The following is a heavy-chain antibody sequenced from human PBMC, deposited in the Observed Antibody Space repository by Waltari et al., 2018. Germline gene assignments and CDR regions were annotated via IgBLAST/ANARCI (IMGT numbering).Heavy chain of an antibody. CDR1: CGSLSSCSYY. V-gene: IGHV4-39*01. CDR3: ASKIAVAGTDAFDI. Sequence: LQLQESGPGLVKPSETLSLTCTFSCGSLSSCSYYLGWLRQPPGKGLEWIGVIYYSGSTYYNPSLKSRVTISVDTSKNQFSLKLSSVTAADTAVYYCASKIAVAGTDAFDIWGQGTMVTVSS. D-gene: IGHD6-19*01. J-gene: IGHJ3*02. CDR2: IYYSGST.